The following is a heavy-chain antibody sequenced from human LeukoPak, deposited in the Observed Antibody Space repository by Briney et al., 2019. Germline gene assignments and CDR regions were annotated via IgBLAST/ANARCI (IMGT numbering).Heavy chain of an antibody. Sequence: SETLSLTCTVSGGSISSYYWSWIRQPPGKGLEWIGYIYYSGSTNYNPSLKSRVTISVDTSKNQFSLRLSSVTAADTAVYYCARRAVTMVRGVVYYYYYYYMDVWGKGTAVTISS. V-gene: IGHV4-59*01. J-gene: IGHJ6*03. D-gene: IGHD3-10*01. CDR3: ARRAVTMVRGVVYYYYYYYMDV. CDR2: IYYSGST. CDR1: GGSISSYY.